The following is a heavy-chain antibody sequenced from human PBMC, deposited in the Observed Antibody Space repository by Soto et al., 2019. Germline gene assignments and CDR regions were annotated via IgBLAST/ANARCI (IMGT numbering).Heavy chain of an antibody. D-gene: IGHD3-9*01. CDR1: GGSISSGDYY. V-gene: IGHV4-30-4*01. CDR3: ARAFDILTRYYLDY. J-gene: IGHJ4*02. Sequence: TLSLTCTVSGGSISSGDYYWSWIRQPPGKGLEWIGYIYYSGSTYYNPSLKSRVTISVDTSKNQFSLKLSSVTAADTAVYYCARAFDILTRYYLDYWGQGTLVTVSS. CDR2: IYYSGST.